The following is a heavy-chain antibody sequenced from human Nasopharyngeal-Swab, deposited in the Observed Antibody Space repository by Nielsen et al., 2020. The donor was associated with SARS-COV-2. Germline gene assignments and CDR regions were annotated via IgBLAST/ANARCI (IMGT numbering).Heavy chain of an antibody. CDR3: ARLACSGGSCYIPYYYYGMDV. J-gene: IGHJ6*02. V-gene: IGHV5-51*01. Sequence: GGSLRPSCKGSGYSFTSYWNGWVRQMPGNGLEWMGIIYPGDSDTRYSPSFQGQVTISADKSISTAYLQWSSLKASDTAMYYCARLACSGGSCYIPYYYYGMDVWGQGTTVTVSS. CDR1: GYSFTSYW. CDR2: IYPGDSDT. D-gene: IGHD2-15*01.